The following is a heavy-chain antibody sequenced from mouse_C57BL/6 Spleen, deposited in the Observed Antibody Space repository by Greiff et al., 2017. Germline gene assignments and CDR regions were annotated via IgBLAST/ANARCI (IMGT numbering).Heavy chain of an antibody. Sequence: QVQLQQSGAELMKPGASVKLSCKATGYTFTGYWIEWVKQRPGHGLEWIGEILPGSGSTNYNEKFKGKGTFTADPSSNTAYMQLSSLTTEDAAIYYCARWGPYAMDYWGQGTSVTVSS. V-gene: IGHV1-9*01. J-gene: IGHJ4*01. CDR2: ILPGSGST. CDR3: ARWGPYAMDY. CDR1: GYTFTGYW.